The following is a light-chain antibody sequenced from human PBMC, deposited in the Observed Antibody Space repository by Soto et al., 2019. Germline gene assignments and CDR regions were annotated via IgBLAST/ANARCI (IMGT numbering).Light chain of an antibody. J-gene: IGKJ2*02. Sequence: DIQMTQSPSSLSASVGDRVTITCRASQSISSYLNWYQQKPGKAPKLLICAASSLQSGVPSRFSGSGSGTDFTLTISSLQPEDFATYYCQQSYSTPGTFGQGTKLEIK. CDR1: QSISSY. CDR2: AAS. CDR3: QQSYSTPGT. V-gene: IGKV1-39*01.